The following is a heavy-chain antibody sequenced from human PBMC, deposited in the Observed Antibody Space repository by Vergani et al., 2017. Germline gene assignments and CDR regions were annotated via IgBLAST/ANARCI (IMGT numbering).Heavy chain of an antibody. CDR3: AKPSMVRGVITNWYFDL. CDR2: ISWDGGST. Sequence: EVQLVESGGVVVQPGGSLRLSCAASGFTFDDYAMHWVRQAPGKGLEWVSLISWDGGSTYYADSVKGRFTISRDKSKNSLYLQMNSLRAEDTALYYCAKPSMVRGVITNWYFDLWGRGTLVTVSS. J-gene: IGHJ2*01. CDR1: GFTFDDYA. V-gene: IGHV3-43D*04. D-gene: IGHD3-10*01.